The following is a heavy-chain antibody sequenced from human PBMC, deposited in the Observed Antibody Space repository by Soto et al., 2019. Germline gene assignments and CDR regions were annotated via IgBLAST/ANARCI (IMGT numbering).Heavy chain of an antibody. Sequence: GGSLRLSCAASGFTFSSYAMSWVRQAPGRGLEWVSSISSSSSYIYYADSVKGRFTISRDNAKNSLYLQMNSLRAEDTAVYYCAREEIAVAGIYYYYYGTDVWGQGTTVTVSS. D-gene: IGHD6-19*01. J-gene: IGHJ6*02. CDR2: ISSSSSYI. V-gene: IGHV3-21*01. CDR3: AREEIAVAGIYYYYYGTDV. CDR1: GFTFSSYA.